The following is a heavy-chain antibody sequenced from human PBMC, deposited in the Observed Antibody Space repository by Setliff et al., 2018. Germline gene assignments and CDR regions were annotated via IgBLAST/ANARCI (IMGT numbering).Heavy chain of an antibody. Sequence: SETLSLTCAVSGYSISSGYYWGWIRQPPGKGLERIGSIYHSGSTYYNPSLKSRVTISVDTSKNQFSLKLSSVTAADTAVYYCARRLSGLRGFGYWGQGTLVTVSS. CDR2: IYHSGST. J-gene: IGHJ4*02. CDR1: GYSISSGYY. CDR3: ARRLSGLRGFGY. D-gene: IGHD5-12*01. V-gene: IGHV4-38-2*01.